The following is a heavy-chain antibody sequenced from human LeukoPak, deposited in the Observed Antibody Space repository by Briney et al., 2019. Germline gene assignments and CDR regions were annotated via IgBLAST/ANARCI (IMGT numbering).Heavy chain of an antibody. D-gene: IGHD3-22*01. Sequence: ASVKVSCKASGYTFTSYYMNWVRQAPGQGLEWMAIINPSGGSTSYSQKFHGSVTLPGDTSTSTVYIELTTLISDDTAVYYCARDPRPGYDSSYYYYPCDYWGQGTLVTVSS. V-gene: IGHV1-46*01. J-gene: IGHJ4*02. CDR1: GYTFTSYY. CDR3: ARDPRPGYDSSYYYYPCDY. CDR2: INPSGGST.